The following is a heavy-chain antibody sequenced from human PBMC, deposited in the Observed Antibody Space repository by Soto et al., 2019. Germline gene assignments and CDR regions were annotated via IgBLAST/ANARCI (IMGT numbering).Heavy chain of an antibody. CDR2: ISYDGSNK. Sequence: QVQLVESGGGVVQPGRSLRLSCAASGFTFSSYAMHGVRQAPGKGLEWVAVISYDGSNKYYADSVKGRFTISRDNSKNKLYLPMDSLRAEETAVYYCARVGEDRVVSGGMGFDYWGQGTLVTVSS. D-gene: IGHD1-26*01. CDR1: GFTFSSYA. J-gene: IGHJ4*02. CDR3: ARVGEDRVVSGGMGFDY. V-gene: IGHV3-30-3*01.